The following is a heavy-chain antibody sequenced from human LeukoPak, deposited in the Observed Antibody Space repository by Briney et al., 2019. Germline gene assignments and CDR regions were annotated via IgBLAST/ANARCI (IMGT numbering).Heavy chain of an antibody. CDR2: IYSGGST. D-gene: IGHD2-15*01. V-gene: IGHV3-66*01. J-gene: IGHJ6*02. CDR3: ARDGGYCSGGSCYRTVYYYGMDV. Sequence: GSLRLSCAASGFTFSSYGMNWVRQAPGKGLEWVSVIYSGGSTYYADSVKGRFTISRDNSKNTLYLQMNSLRAEDTAVYYCARDGGYCSGGSCYRTVYYYGMDVWGQGTTVTVSS. CDR1: GFTFSSYG.